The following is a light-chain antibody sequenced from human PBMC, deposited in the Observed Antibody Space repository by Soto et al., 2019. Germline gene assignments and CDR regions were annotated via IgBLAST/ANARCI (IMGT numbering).Light chain of an antibody. J-gene: IGKJ2*01. V-gene: IGKV3-20*01. Sequence: EVVLTQSPGTLSLSPGERATLPCRASQSLSSSKLVWYQQKPGQAPRLLIYGASSRATGIPDRFIGSGSGTDFTLTISRLEPDDFAGYYCQQYDSSSRTFGKGTKLEIK. CDR1: QSLSSSK. CDR3: QQYDSSSRT. CDR2: GAS.